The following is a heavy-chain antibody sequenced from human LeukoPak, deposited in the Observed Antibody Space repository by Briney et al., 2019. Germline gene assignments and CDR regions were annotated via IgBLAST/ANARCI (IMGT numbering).Heavy chain of an antibody. CDR1: GYTFTTYA. Sequence: ASVKVSCKASGYTFTTYAIHWVRQAPGQRLEWMGWINPVTGNTKYSQKFQGRVTITRDTSASTAYLELSSLRSENTALYFCAREGATGYYDSSGYSDAFHLWGQGTMVTVSS. D-gene: IGHD3-22*01. CDR2: INPVTGNT. J-gene: IGHJ3*01. V-gene: IGHV1-3*01. CDR3: AREGATGYYDSSGYSDAFHL.